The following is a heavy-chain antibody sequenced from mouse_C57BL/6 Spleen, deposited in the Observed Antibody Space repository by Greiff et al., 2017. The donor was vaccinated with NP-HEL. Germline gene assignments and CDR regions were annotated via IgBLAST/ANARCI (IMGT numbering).Heavy chain of an antibody. D-gene: IGHD1-1*01. CDR2: IYPGDGDT. CDR3: ARWPSPFITTVVATDY. Sequence: QVQLQQSGPELVKPGASVKISCKASGYAFSSSWMNWVKQRPGKGLEWIGRIYPGDGDTNYNGKFKGKATLTADKSSSTAYMQLSSLTSEDSAVYFCARWPSPFITTVVATDYWGQGTTLTVSS. J-gene: IGHJ2*01. V-gene: IGHV1-82*01. CDR1: GYAFSSSW.